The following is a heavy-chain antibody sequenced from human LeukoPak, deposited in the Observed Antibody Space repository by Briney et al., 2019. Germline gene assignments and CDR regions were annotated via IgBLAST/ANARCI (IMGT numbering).Heavy chain of an antibody. V-gene: IGHV3-7*01. CDR1: GFTFSSYW. D-gene: IGHD1-26*01. CDR3: VRGGAGFSFDI. J-gene: IGHJ3*02. Sequence: GGSLRLSCEASGFTFSSYWMNWVRHLPGKGLQWVANIKHDGSEHIYADSVKGRFTISRDNAKNSVYLQMNSLRVEDTALYYCVRGGAGFSFDIWGQGTVVTVSS. CDR2: IKHDGSEH.